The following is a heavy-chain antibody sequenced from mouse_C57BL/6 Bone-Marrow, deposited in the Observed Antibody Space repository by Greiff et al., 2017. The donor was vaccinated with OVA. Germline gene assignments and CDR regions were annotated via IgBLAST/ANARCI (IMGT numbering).Heavy chain of an antibody. J-gene: IGHJ2*01. CDR1: GYTFTSYW. CDR2: IHPNSGST. V-gene: IGHV1-64*01. D-gene: IGHD2-3*01. Sequence: VKLQQPGAELVKPGASVKLSCKASGYTFTSYWMHWVKQRPGQGLEWIGMIHPNSGSTNYNEKFKSKATLTVDKSSSTAYMQLSSLTSEDSAVYYCARWLLGPFDYWGQGTTLTVSS. CDR3: ARWLLGPFDY.